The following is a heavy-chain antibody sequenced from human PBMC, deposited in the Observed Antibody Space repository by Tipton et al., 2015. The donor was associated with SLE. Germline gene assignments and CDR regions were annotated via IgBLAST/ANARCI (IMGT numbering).Heavy chain of an antibody. CDR1: GGSVSSGSYY. J-gene: IGHJ6*03. CDR2: IYYSGST. CDR3: ARENRRGDYYYYMDV. V-gene: IGHV4-31*03. D-gene: IGHD2/OR15-2a*01. Sequence: TLSLTCTVSGGSVSSGSYYWSWIRQPPGKGLEWIGYIYYSGSTYYNPSLKSRVTISVDTSKNQFSLKLSSVTAADTAVYYCARENRRGDYYYYMDVWGKGTTVTVSS.